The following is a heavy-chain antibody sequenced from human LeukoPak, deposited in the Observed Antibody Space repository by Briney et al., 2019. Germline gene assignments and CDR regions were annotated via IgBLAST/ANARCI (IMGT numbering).Heavy chain of an antibody. CDR3: AREKIVFVLGAPRDWCFDL. Sequence: PGGSLRLSCAASGFTVSSNYMSWVRQAPGKGLEWVSVIYSGGATYYADSVKGRFTISRDNSKNTMYLQMNSLRAEDTAVYYCAREKIVFVLGAPRDWCFDLWGRGTLVTVSS. V-gene: IGHV3-53*01. J-gene: IGHJ2*01. CDR2: IYSGGAT. D-gene: IGHD3-3*02. CDR1: GFTVSSNY.